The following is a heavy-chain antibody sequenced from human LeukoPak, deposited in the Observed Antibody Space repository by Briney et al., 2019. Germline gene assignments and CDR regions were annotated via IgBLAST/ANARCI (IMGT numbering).Heavy chain of an antibody. CDR2: IYPGDSDT. Sequence: GESLKIPCKSSGYSFTNYWIGWVRQMPGKGLEWMGIIYPGDSDTRYSPSFQGQVTISADKSISIAYVQWSSLKASDTAMYYCARLYDSSGYHLDYWGQGTLVTVSS. J-gene: IGHJ4*02. V-gene: IGHV5-51*01. CDR1: GYSFTNYW. D-gene: IGHD3-22*01. CDR3: ARLYDSSGYHLDY.